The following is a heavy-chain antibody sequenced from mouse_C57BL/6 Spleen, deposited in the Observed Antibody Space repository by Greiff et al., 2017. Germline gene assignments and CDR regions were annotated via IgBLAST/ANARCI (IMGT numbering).Heavy chain of an antibody. J-gene: IGHJ2*01. CDR3: ARWDTTVVALDY. Sequence: VQLQQPGAELVKPGASVKMSCKASGYTFTSYWITWVKQRPGQGLEWIGDIYPGSGSTNYNEKFKSKATLTVDTSSSTAYMQLSSLTSEDSAVYYCARWDTTVVALDYWGQGTTLTVSS. V-gene: IGHV1-55*01. D-gene: IGHD1-1*01. CDR1: GYTFTSYW. CDR2: IYPGSGST.